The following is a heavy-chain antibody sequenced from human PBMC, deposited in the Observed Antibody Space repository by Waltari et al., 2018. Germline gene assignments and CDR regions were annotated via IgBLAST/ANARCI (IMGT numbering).Heavy chain of an antibody. Sequence: QVQLQESGPGLVKPSETLSLTCAVSGYSISSGYYWGWIRQPPGKGLEWIGSIYHSGSTYYNPSLKSRVTISVDTSKNQFSLKLSSVTAADTAVYYCASKRSRPGLLAFDIWGQGTMVTVSS. V-gene: IGHV4-38-2*01. J-gene: IGHJ3*02. CDR3: ASKRSRPGLLAFDI. D-gene: IGHD2-21*01. CDR2: IYHSGST. CDR1: GYSISSGYY.